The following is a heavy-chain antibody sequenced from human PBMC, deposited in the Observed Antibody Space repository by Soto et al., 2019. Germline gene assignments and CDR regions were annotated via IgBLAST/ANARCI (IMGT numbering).Heavy chain of an antibody. CDR2: ISGDGGST. CDR3: AKPASGSSWYYYYFGMDV. D-gene: IGHD6-13*01. V-gene: IGHV3-43*02. J-gene: IGHJ6*02. CDR1: GFTFDDYA. Sequence: GGSLRLSCAASGFTFDDYAMHWVRQAPGKGLEWVSLISGDGGSTYYADSVKGRFTISRDNSKNSLYLQMNSLRTEDTALYYCAKPASGSSWYYYYFGMDVWGQGTTVTVSS.